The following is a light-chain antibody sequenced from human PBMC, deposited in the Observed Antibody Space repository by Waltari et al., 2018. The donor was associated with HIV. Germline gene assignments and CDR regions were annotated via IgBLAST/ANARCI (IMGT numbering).Light chain of an antibody. CDR1: SSNIGNNF. J-gene: IGLJ2*01. CDR3: GTWDNSLKTVV. CDR2: DNN. Sequence: QSVLTQPPSVSAAPGQTVSLSCSGLSSNIGNNFVSWYHQLPGKAPKLLIFDNNKRPSGIPDRVSASKSGTSATLAITGLQTGDEGDYYCGTWDNSLKTVVFGGGTKVTVL. V-gene: IGLV1-51*01.